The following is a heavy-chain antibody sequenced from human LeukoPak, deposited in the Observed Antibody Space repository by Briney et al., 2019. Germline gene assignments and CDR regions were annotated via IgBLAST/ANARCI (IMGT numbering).Heavy chain of an antibody. D-gene: IGHD3-16*01. CDR2: ISSSSSTI. V-gene: IGHV3-48*01. CDR3: ARDRITFGGVYYFDY. Sequence: GGSLRLSCAASGFTFSSYSMNWVRQAPGKGLEWVSYISSSSSTIYYADSVKGRFTISRDNAKNSLYLQMNSLRAEDTDVYYCARDRITFGGVYYFDYWGQGTLVTVSS. CDR1: GFTFSSYS. J-gene: IGHJ4*02.